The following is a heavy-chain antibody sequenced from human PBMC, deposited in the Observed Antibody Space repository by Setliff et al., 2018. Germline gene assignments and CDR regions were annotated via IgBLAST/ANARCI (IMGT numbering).Heavy chain of an antibody. CDR1: GFTFGDYA. CDR2: IKQDGSEK. D-gene: IGHD6-6*01. V-gene: IGHV3-7*01. CDR3: ARAPSSSSASWFDP. J-gene: IGHJ5*02. Sequence: GSLRLSCTASGFTFGDYAMSWVRQAPGKGLEWVANIKQDGSEKYYADSVKGRFTISRDNAKNSLYLQMNSLRAEDTAVYYCARAPSSSSASWFDPWGQGTLVTVSS.